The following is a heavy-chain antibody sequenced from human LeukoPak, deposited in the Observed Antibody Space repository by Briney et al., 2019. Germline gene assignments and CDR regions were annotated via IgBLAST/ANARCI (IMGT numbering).Heavy chain of an antibody. CDR3: ARGVLTGSNWFDP. CDR1: GLSISSGGYY. D-gene: IGHD3-9*01. Sequence: RAAETLSLTCTVSGLSISSGGYYCSWIRQHPGKGLEWIGYIYCSGSTYYNPSLKSRVTISVDTSKNQFSLKLSSVTAADTAVYYCARGVLTGSNWFDPWGQGNLVIVSS. V-gene: IGHV4-31*03. CDR2: IYCSGST. J-gene: IGHJ5*02.